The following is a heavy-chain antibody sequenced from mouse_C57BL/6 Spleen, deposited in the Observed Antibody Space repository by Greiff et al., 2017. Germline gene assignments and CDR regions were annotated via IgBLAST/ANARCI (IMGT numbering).Heavy chain of an antibody. CDR3: ARGYGRTGYFDV. V-gene: IGHV5-17*01. D-gene: IGHD1-1*01. J-gene: IGHJ1*03. CDR2: ISSGSSTI. CDR1: GFTFSDYG. Sequence: DVKLVESGGGLVKPGGSLKLSCAASGFTFSDYGMHWVRQAPEKGLEWVAYISSGSSTIYYADTVKGRFTISRDNAKNTLFLQMTSLRSEDTAMYYCARGYGRTGYFDVWGTGTTVTVSS.